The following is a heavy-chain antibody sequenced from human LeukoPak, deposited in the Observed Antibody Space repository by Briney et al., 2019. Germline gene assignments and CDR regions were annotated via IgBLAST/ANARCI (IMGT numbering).Heavy chain of an antibody. Sequence: GASVKVSCKASGYTFTGYYMHWVRQAPGQGLEWMGWINPNSGDTNYAQKFQGRVTMTRDTSISTAYMELSSLRSDDTAVHHCARSRAEWLLSDDYWGQGTPVTDSS. J-gene: IGHJ4*02. D-gene: IGHD3-3*01. V-gene: IGHV1-2*02. CDR1: GYTFTGYY. CDR3: ARSRAEWLLSDDY. CDR2: INPNSGDT.